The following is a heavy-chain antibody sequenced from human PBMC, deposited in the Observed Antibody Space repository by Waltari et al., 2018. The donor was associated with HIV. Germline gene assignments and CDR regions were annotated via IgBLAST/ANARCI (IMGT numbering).Heavy chain of an antibody. CDR2: SFYGGDT. J-gene: IGHJ6*02. D-gene: IGHD1-26*01. CDR1: GDPLINYY. CDR3: ARPIRGSGVGAFHV. Sequence: QVHPQESGPGLVKPSDALSLTCSVAGDPLINYYWSWVRQSPEKGLEWIGYSFYGGDTNYNPSLKSRATISIDPSASQLSLKINSVTAADSGVYYCARPIRGSGVGAFHVWGQGTTVIVSS. V-gene: IGHV4-59*08.